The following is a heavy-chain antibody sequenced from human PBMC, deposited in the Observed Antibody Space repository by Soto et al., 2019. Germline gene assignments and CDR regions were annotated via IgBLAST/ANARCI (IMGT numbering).Heavy chain of an antibody. J-gene: IGHJ6*02. CDR3: AREAATVTKFSYYYYYGMDV. CDR1: GFTVSSNY. CDR2: IYSGGST. D-gene: IGHD4-4*01. Sequence: PGGSLRLSCAASGFTVSSNYMSWVRQAPGKGLEWVSVIYSGGSTYYADSVEGRFTISRDNSKNTLYLQMNSLRAEDTAVYYCAREAATVTKFSYYYYYGMDVWGQGTTVTVS. V-gene: IGHV3-53*01.